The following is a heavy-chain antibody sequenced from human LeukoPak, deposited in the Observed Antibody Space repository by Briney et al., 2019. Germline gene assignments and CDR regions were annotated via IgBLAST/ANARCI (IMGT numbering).Heavy chain of an antibody. CDR1: GFTFSRFW. V-gene: IGHV3-7*05. CDR3: AEVVVGY. D-gene: IGHD3-22*01. J-gene: IGHJ4*02. CDR2: IKTDGSEK. Sequence: GGSLRLSCAASGFTFSRFWMSWVRQAPGKGLEWVANIKTDGSEKYYVDSVKGRFTISRDSAKNSLYLQMNSLRAEDTAVYYCAEVVVGYWGQGTLVTVSS.